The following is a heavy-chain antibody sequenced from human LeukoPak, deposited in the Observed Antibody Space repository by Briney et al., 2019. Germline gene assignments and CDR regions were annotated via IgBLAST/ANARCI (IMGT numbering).Heavy chain of an antibody. CDR3: ARGYYDSSGYSGDYFDY. J-gene: IGHJ4*02. CDR1: GGSISSSSYY. CDR2: IYYSGST. Sequence: SETLSLTCTVSGGSISSSSYYWGWIRQPPGKGLEWIGSIYYSGSTYYNPSLKSRVTISVDTSKNQFSLKLSSVTAADTAVYYCARGYYDSSGYSGDYFDYWGQGTLVTVSS. D-gene: IGHD3-22*01. V-gene: IGHV4-39*07.